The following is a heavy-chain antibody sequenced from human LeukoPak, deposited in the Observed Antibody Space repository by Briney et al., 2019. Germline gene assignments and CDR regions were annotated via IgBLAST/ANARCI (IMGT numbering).Heavy chain of an antibody. J-gene: IGHJ4*02. D-gene: IGHD6-13*01. CDR1: GLNFSSRW. V-gene: IGHV3-7*03. CDR3: ARDSGWWRFDF. CDR2: IKDDGSEK. Sequence: GGSLRLSCAASGLNFSSRWMNWVRQAPGQGLEWVASIKDDGSEKHYVDSVKGRFTISRDNGKNSLYPQMNSLRAEDTAVYYCARDSGWWRFDFWGQGTLVTVSS.